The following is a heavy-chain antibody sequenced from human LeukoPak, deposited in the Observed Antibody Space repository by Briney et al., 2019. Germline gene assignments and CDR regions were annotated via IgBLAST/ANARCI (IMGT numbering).Heavy chain of an antibody. J-gene: IGHJ3*02. CDR3: ARVGSTRDAFDI. D-gene: IGHD3-10*01. Sequence: GGSLRLSCIVSGLTFSNSDMHWVRQAPGKGPEWVALISSDGTDKYYADSVKGRFTISRDNAKNTLYLQMNSLRAEDTAVYYCARVGSTRDAFDIWGQGTMVTVSS. CDR2: ISSDGTDK. V-gene: IGHV3-33*01. CDR1: GLTFSNSD.